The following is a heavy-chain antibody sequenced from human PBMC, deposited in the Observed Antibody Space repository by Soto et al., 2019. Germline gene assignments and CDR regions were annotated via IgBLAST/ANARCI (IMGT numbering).Heavy chain of an antibody. D-gene: IGHD2-15*01. CDR2: ISAYNGNT. CDR1: GYTFTSYG. J-gene: IGHJ4*02. V-gene: IGHV1-18*01. CDR3: ARTREYCSGGSCYSFTDFDY. Sequence: QVQLVQSGAEVKKPGASVKVSCKASGYTFTSYGISWVRQAPGQGLEWMGWISAYNGNTNYAQKLQGRVTMTTDTSTSTAYMELRSLRSDDTAVYYCARTREYCSGGSCYSFTDFDYWGQGTLVTVSS.